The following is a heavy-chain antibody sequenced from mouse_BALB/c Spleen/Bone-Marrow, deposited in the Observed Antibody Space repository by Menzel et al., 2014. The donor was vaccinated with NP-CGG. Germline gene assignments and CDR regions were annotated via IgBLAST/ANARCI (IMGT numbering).Heavy chain of an antibody. CDR3: ARDENVGIYWYFDV. CDR1: GFTFTDYY. CDR2: IRNKANGYTT. Sequence: DVKLVESGGGLVQPGGSLRLSCAASGFTFTDYYMSWARPPPGKALEWLGFIRNKANGYTTYYSASVKGRFTISRDNSQSILYLQMNTLRAEDSATYYCARDENVGIYWYFDVWGAGTTVTVSS. J-gene: IGHJ1*01. V-gene: IGHV7-3*02.